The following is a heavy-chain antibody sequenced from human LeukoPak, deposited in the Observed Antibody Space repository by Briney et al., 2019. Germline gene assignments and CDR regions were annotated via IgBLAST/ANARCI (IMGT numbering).Heavy chain of an antibody. D-gene: IGHD6-19*01. CDR3: ARSHAYSSGWYYFDY. Sequence: SETLSLTCTVSGGSISSYYWSWIRRPPGKGLEWIGYIYYSGSTNYNPSLKSRVTISVDTSKNQFSLKLSSVTAADTAVYYCARSHAYSSGWYYFDYWGQGTLVTVSS. CDR2: IYYSGST. CDR1: GGSISSYY. V-gene: IGHV4-59*01. J-gene: IGHJ4*02.